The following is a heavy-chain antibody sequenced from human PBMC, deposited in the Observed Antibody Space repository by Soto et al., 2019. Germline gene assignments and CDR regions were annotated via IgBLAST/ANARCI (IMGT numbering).Heavy chain of an antibody. J-gene: IGHJ6*02. CDR2: IQQVGSEK. V-gene: IGHV3-7*01. CDR3: ALGRTGLAV. D-gene: IGHD7-27*01. CDR1: GFTFNKYW. Sequence: EVQLVESGGGLVQPGGSLRLSCAASGFTFNKYWMTWVRQAPGKGLEWVANIQQVGSEKYYVDSVKGRFTISRDNADNSLYLQMNGLRAEDTAVYYGALGRTGLAVWGQGTTVTVSS.